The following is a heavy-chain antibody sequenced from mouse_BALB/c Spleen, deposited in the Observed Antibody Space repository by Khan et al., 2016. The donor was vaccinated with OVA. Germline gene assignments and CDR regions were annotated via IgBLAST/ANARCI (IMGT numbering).Heavy chain of an antibody. J-gene: IGHJ2*01. D-gene: IGHD1-2*01. CDR3: ARTARIKY. Sequence: EVELVESGPGLVKPSQSLSLTCTVTGYSITSGYGWNWIRPFPGNKLEWMGYISYSGSTNYNPSLKSRISITRDTSKNQFFLQLNSGTTEDTATYYCARTARIKYWGQGTTLTVSS. V-gene: IGHV3-2*02. CDR2: ISYSGST. CDR1: GYSITSGYG.